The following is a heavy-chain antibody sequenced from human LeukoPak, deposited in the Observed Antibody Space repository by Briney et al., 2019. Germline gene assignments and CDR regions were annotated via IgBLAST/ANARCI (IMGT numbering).Heavy chain of an antibody. CDR1: GFTFSSYS. J-gene: IGHJ4*02. V-gene: IGHV3-21*01. Sequence: GGSLRLSCAASGFTFSSYSMNWVRQAPGKGLEWVSSISSSSSYIYYADSVKGRFTISRDNAKNSLYLQMNSLRAEDTAVYYRARDKSWLQCFDYWGQGTLVTVSS. CDR2: ISSSSSYI. D-gene: IGHD5-24*01. CDR3: ARDKSWLQCFDY.